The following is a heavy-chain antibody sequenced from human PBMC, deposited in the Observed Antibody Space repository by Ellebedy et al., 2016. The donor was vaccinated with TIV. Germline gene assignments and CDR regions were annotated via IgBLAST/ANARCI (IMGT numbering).Heavy chain of an antibody. CDR2: ISYDGANK. J-gene: IGHJ3*02. CDR1: GFTFNSYS. CDR3: AKLRLRDAFDI. V-gene: IGHV3-30-3*01. Sequence: GGSLRLACAASGFTFNSYSMHWVRQAPGEGREWVAVISYDGANKYYADSVKGRFTISRDNSKNTLYLQMNSLRAEDTAVYYCAKLRLRDAFDIWGQGTMVTVSS. D-gene: IGHD6-25*01.